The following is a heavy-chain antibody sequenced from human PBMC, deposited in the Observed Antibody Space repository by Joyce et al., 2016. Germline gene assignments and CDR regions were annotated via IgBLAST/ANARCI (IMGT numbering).Heavy chain of an antibody. D-gene: IGHD1-14*01. CDR1: GFTFSDYG. CDR3: AGPDWYFDL. CDR2: IGYDGSRE. J-gene: IGHJ2*01. Sequence: QVQLVESGGGVVQPGRSLRLSCAASGFTFSDYGMHWVRQAPGKGLEWVAMIGYDGSREYYIDSVKGRFTISRDNSKKTLYLQMNSLRAEDTAVYYCAGPDWYFDLWGRGTLVTVSS. V-gene: IGHV3-33*01.